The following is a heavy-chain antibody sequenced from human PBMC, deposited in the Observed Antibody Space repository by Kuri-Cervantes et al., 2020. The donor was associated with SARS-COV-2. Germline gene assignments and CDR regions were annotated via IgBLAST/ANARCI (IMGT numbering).Heavy chain of an antibody. J-gene: IGHJ6*03. D-gene: IGHD3-16*01. Sequence: SQTLSLTCAVSDDSMSSGDYHWSWIRQPPGKGLEWIGYIYHSGSTHYNPSLKSRVTMSLDRSKNQFSLKLSSLTAADAAVYYCALRTLPWYYYYMDVWGKGTTVTVSS. CDR1: DDSMSSGDYH. CDR3: ALRTLPWYYYYMDV. V-gene: IGHV4-30-2*01. CDR2: IYHSGST.